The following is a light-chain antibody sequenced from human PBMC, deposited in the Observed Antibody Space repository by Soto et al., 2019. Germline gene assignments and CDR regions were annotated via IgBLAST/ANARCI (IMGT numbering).Light chain of an antibody. CDR3: QQYNRVSFYT. CDR2: GAS. J-gene: IGKJ2*01. V-gene: IGKV1-5*03. CDR1: QSFGTW. Sequence: DIQLTKSPSTLSASVGDRVAITCRASQSFGTWLAWYQQKPGKAPNLLIYGASSLGRGFPSWFGGGGSGTHCILSISSSQTDAFATYCCQQYNRVSFYTFCQQTKVEIK.